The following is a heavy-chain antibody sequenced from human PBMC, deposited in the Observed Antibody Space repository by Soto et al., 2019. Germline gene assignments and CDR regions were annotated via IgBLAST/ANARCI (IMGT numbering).Heavy chain of an antibody. CDR3: AKDRRAGGNYGFYSDF. Sequence: EVQLLESGGGLVQPGGSLRLSCAASGFTFSSYGMTLVRQAPAKGLEWVSFSSATGAGTYYADSVKGRFTISRDNSKNTLYLQMTSLRADDTAVYYCAKDRRAGGNYGFYSDFWGQGALVIVSS. V-gene: IGHV3-23*01. CDR2: SSATGAGT. D-gene: IGHD1-7*01. J-gene: IGHJ4*02. CDR1: GFTFSSYG.